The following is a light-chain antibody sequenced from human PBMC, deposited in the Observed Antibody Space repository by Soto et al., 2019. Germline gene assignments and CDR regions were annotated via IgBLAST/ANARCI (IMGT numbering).Light chain of an antibody. V-gene: IGKV1-39*01. CDR3: QQSYSTPST. CDR2: ATS. J-gene: IGKJ2*01. CDR1: QTISSF. Sequence: DIQMTQSPSFLSASLGDRVTITCRASQTISSFLYWYQQRPGKAPKLLIYATSNLHSGVPSRFSGAGSGTDFTLTINSLQPEDFATYYCQQSYSTPSTFGQGTKL.